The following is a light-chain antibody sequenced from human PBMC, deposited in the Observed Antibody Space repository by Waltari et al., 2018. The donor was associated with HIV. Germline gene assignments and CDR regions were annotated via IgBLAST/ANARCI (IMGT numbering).Light chain of an antibody. CDR1: QSVSSN. V-gene: IGKV3-15*01. Sequence: EIVMTQSPATLSVSPGDRATLSCRASQSVSSNLAWYQQKPGQTPRLLIYGASTRATGIPARFSGGGSGTEFTLTISSLQSEDFAVYYCQQYDNWPPLTFGGG. J-gene: IGKJ4*01. CDR2: GAS. CDR3: QQYDNWPPLT.